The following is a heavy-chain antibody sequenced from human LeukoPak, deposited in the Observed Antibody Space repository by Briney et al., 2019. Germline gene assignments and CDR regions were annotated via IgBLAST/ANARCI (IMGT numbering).Heavy chain of an antibody. CDR2: ISSSSSYI. CDR1: GFTFSSYS. CDR3: ARGPGYCSSTSCLFFDY. J-gene: IGHJ4*02. D-gene: IGHD2-2*01. V-gene: IGHV3-21*01. Sequence: GGSLRLSCAASGFTFSSYSMNWVRQAPGKGLEWVSSISSSSSYIYYADSVKGRFTISRDNAKNSLYLQTNSLRAEDTAVYYCARGPGYCSSTSCLFFDYWGQGTLVTVSS.